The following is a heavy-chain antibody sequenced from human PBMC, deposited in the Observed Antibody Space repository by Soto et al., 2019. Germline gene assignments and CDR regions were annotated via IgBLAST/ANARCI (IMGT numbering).Heavy chain of an antibody. CDR3: ARDVIRGEYYSFGMDV. J-gene: IGHJ6*02. CDR1: GFTVSSNY. CDR2: IYSGGST. Sequence: EVQLVETGGGLIQPGGSLRLSCAASGFTVSSNYMSWVRQAPGKGLEWVSVIYSGGSTYYADSVKGRFTISIDNSKNTLYLQMNSLRAEDTAVYYCARDVIRGEYYSFGMDVGGQGTTVTVSS. D-gene: IGHD2-21*01. V-gene: IGHV3-53*02.